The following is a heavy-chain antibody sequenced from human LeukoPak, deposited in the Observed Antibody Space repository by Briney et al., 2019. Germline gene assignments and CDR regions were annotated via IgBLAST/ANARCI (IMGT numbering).Heavy chain of an antibody. CDR1: GGSISGGSYY. V-gene: IGHV4-61*02. J-gene: IGHJ5*02. Sequence: SETLSLTCTVSGGSISGGSYYWSWIRQPAGKGLEWIGRIYTSGSTNYNPPLKSRVTISVDTSKNQFSLKLSSVTAADTAVYYCARDDPTAEGWFDPWGQGTLVTVSS. CDR2: IYTSGST. CDR3: ARDDPTAEGWFDP.